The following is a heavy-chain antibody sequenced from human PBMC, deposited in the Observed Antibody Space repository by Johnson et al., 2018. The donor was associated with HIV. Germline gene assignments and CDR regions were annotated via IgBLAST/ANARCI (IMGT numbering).Heavy chain of an antibody. J-gene: IGHJ3*02. Sequence: QVQLVESGGGVVRPGGSLRLSCAASGFTFSDYYMSWIRQAPGKGLEWVAVISYDGSSKYYADSVKGRFTISRDRSKNTVSLQMNSLRVEDTAVYYCARVPNDAFDIWGQGTMVTVSS. CDR2: ISYDGSSK. CDR3: ARVPNDAFDI. CDR1: GFTFSDYY. V-gene: IGHV3-30*14.